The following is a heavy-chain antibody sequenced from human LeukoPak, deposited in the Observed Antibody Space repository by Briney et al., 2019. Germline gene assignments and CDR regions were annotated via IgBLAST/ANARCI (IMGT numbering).Heavy chain of an antibody. V-gene: IGHV3-7*01. Sequence: GGSLRLSCAASGFIFTNYFMSWVRQAPGKGLEWVASIKHDGSEKYYVDSVKGRFTISRDNAQNSLYLQMNSLRVEDTAVYYCARDDASSSFTYWGQGALVTVSS. CDR2: IKHDGSEK. CDR3: ARDDASSSFTY. D-gene: IGHD3-16*01. J-gene: IGHJ4*02. CDR1: GFIFTNYF.